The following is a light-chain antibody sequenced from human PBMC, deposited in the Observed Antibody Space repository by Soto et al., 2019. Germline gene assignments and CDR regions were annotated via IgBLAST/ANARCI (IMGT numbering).Light chain of an antibody. CDR2: DIS. CDR1: QSVINY. V-gene: IGKV1-39*01. Sequence: DSHMTQSSIALSASVVAIDTITCRASQSVINYLHWYQQTPGKAPNLLIYDISTLQSGVPSRFSGSGSGTEFSLTISSLQPDDFATYYCQHSWTFGQGTKVDIK. J-gene: IGKJ1*01. CDR3: QHSWT.